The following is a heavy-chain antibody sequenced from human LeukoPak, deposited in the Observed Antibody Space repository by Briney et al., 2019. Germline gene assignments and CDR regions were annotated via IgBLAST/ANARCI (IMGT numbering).Heavy chain of an antibody. CDR1: GGSFSGYY. V-gene: IGHV4-34*01. CDR2: IYYSGST. Sequence: PSETLSLTCAVYGGSFSGYYWSRIRQPPGKGLEWIGSIYYSGSTYYNPSLKSRVTISVDTSKNQFSLKLSSVTAADTAVYYCASQRAPEDYWGQGTLVTVSS. CDR3: ASQRAPEDY. J-gene: IGHJ4*02.